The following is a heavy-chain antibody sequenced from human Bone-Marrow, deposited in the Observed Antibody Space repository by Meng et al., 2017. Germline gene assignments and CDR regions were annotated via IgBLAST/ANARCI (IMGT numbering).Heavy chain of an antibody. CDR2: IGTGVDT. CDR3: ARDRGGIDY. Sequence: VQLLGSGGGLVQPGGSLRLSCAASGFTFSNYAMGWVRQAPGKGLEWVSGIGTGVDTYYPDSVKGRFTISRDNSKNTLYLQMNGLRAEDTAVYYCARDRGGIDYWGQGTLVTVSS. V-gene: IGHV3-23*01. CDR1: GFTFSNYA. J-gene: IGHJ4*02. D-gene: IGHD2-15*01.